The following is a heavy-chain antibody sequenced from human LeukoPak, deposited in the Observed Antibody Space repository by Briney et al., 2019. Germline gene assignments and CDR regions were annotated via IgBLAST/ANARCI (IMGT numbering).Heavy chain of an antibody. CDR3: ARESDSSGSLDY. CDR2: IYYSGST. V-gene: IGHV4-59*01. J-gene: IGHJ4*02. D-gene: IGHD3-22*01. Sequence: SETLSLTCTVSGGSISSYYWSWIRQPPGKGLGWIGYIYYSGSTNYNPSLKSRVTISVDTSKNQFSLKLSSVTAADTAVYYCARESDSSGSLDYWGQGTLVTVSS. CDR1: GGSISSYY.